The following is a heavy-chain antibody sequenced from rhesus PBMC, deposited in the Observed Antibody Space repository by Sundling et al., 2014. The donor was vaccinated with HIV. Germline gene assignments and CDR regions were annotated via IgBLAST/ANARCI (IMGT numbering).Heavy chain of an antibody. CDR2: IYGSSTST. J-gene: IGHJ4*01. CDR1: GGSISDSYR. CDR3: ARGPDLDWSKFDY. V-gene: IGHV4S10*01. D-gene: IGHD3-3*01. Sequence: QVQLQESGPGVVKPSETLSLTCAVSGGSISDSYRWSWIRQPPGKGLEWIGYIYGSSTSTNYNPSLKSRVTISTDTSKNQFSLKLTSVTAADTAVYYCARGPDLDWSKFDYWGQGVLVTVSS.